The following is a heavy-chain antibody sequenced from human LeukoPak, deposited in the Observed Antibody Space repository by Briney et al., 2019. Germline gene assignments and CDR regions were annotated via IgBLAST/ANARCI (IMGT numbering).Heavy chain of an antibody. V-gene: IGHV3-23*01. J-gene: IGHJ4*02. Sequence: GGSLRLSCAASGFTFSSYAMSWVRQAPGKGLEWVSAISGSGGSTYYADSVKGRFTTSRDNSKNTLYLQMNSLRAEDTAVYYCAKETTYYYDSSGYYSDYWGQGTLVTVSS. CDR2: ISGSGGST. CDR1: GFTFSSYA. CDR3: AKETTYYYDSSGYYSDY. D-gene: IGHD3-22*01.